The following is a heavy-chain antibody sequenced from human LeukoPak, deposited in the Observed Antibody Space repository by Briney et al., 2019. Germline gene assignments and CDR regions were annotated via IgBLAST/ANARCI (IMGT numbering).Heavy chain of an antibody. D-gene: IGHD6-19*01. CDR2: ISSSGSTI. Sequence: EGSLRLSGAASGFTFSDYYMSWIRQAPGKGLEWVSYISSSGSTIYYADSVKGRFTISRDNAKNSLYLQMNSLRAEDTAVYYCAGGSTSATQWLVDGFDYWGQGTLVTVSS. J-gene: IGHJ4*02. V-gene: IGHV3-11*01. CDR3: AGGSTSATQWLVDGFDY. CDR1: GFTFSDYY.